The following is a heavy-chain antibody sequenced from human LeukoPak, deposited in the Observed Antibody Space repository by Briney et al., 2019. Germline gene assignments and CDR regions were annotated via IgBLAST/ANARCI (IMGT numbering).Heavy chain of an antibody. D-gene: IGHD2-15*01. V-gene: IGHV3-21*05. CDR2: ISSSSGSI. J-gene: IGHJ5*02. CDR3: AKCSGGNCYHSDDH. CDR1: GFTFSTFN. Sequence: GGCLRLSCADSGFTFSTFNMNWVRQAPRKGLEWLSFISSSSGSIYYADSVKGRFTISRDNAKDSLYLQMNSLRAEDTAVYYCAKCSGGNCYHSDDHWGQGTLVTVSP.